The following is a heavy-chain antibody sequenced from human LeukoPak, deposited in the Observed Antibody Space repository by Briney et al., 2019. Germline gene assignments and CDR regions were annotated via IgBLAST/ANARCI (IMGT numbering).Heavy chain of an antibody. J-gene: IGHJ4*02. V-gene: IGHV4-39*07. CDR3: ARGVSRLGVGGTHGPSDY. CDR2: IYSTGNT. Sequence: SETLSLTCTVSGGSISSSSNYWGWIRQPPGKGLEWIGTIYSTGNTYYNPSLKSRLTISEDKSKNQFSLKLSSVTAADTAVYYCARGVSRLGVGGTHGPSDYWGQGTLVTVSS. CDR1: GGSISSSSNY. D-gene: IGHD1-26*01.